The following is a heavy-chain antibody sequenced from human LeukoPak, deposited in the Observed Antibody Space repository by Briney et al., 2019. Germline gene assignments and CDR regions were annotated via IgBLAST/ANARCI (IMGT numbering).Heavy chain of an antibody. V-gene: IGHV3-9*01. CDR2: ISWNSGSI. CDR1: GFTFDDYA. CDR3: AKGRPGYGSGWYATFDY. J-gene: IGHJ4*02. D-gene: IGHD6-19*01. Sequence: GGSLRLSCAASGFTFDDYAMHWVRQAPGKGLEWVSGISWNSGSIGYADSVKGRFTISRDNAKNSLYLQMNSLRAEDTALYYCAKGRPGYGSGWYATFDYWGQGTLVTVSS.